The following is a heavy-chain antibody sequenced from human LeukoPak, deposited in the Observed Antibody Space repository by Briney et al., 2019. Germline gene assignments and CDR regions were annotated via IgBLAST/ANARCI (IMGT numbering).Heavy chain of an antibody. CDR2: ISPRGDIT. V-gene: IGHV3-23*01. CDR3: TKDDDWGRFNH. D-gene: IGHD3-16*01. Sequence: GGTLRLSCAASGFSFRSHGMNWVRQAPGKGLEWVSGISPRGDITYYKDSVRGRFTISRDNFKNTVSLQLNSLRAEDTAMYYCTKDDDWGRFNHWGQGTLVTVSS. J-gene: IGHJ1*01. CDR1: GFSFRSHG.